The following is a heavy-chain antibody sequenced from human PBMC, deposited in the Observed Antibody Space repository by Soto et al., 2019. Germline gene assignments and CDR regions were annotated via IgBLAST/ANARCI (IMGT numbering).Heavy chain of an antibody. J-gene: IGHJ4*02. D-gene: IGHD3-10*01. CDR2: IKSKTDGGTT. CDR1: GFTFSNAW. CDR3: TTAAGGFGELFSPAY. Sequence: GSLRLSCAASGFTFSNAWMSWVRQAPGKGLEWVGRIKSKTDGGTTDYAAPVKGRFTVSRDDSKNTLYLQMNSLKTEDTALYYCTTAAGGFGELFSPAYWGQGTLVTVSS. V-gene: IGHV3-15*01.